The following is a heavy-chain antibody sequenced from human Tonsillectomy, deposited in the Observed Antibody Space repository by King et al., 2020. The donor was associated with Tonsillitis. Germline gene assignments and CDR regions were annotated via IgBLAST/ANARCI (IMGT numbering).Heavy chain of an antibody. CDR3: ARPNYYDTSRPFDY. Sequence: VQLVESGGGLVQPGGSLRLYCAASGFTFSSYAMSWVRQAPGKGLEWVSSISGSGTSTYYADSVKGRFTFSRDNSKNTLYLHMNSLRAEDTAVYYCARPNYYDTSRPFDYWGQGTLVTVSS. CDR1: GFTFSSYA. D-gene: IGHD3-22*01. CDR2: ISGSGTST. J-gene: IGHJ4*02. V-gene: IGHV3-23*04.